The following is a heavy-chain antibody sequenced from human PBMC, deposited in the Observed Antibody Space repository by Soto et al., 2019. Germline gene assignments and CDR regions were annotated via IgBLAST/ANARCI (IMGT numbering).Heavy chain of an antibody. J-gene: IGHJ4*02. CDR2: IIPIFGTA. D-gene: IGHD3-16*01. Sequence: QVQLVQSGAEVKKPGSSVKVSCKASVGTFSSYAISWVRQAPGQGLEWMGGIIPIFGTANYAQKFKGRVTITADESTSTAYMELSSLRSEDTAVYYCARSGWANGGVINWGQGTLVTVSS. CDR3: ARSGWANGGVIN. V-gene: IGHV1-69*01. CDR1: VGTFSSYA.